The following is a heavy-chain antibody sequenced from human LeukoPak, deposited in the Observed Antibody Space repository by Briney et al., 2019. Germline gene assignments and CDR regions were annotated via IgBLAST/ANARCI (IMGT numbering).Heavy chain of an antibody. CDR1: GFTFTNSP. Sequence: GTSVKVSCKTSGFTFTNSPVQWVRQARGQRLEWIGWIVVGNGDTKYAQKFQERVTITRDMSTSTAYMELSSLRSEDTAVYYCAAGHSSASGDYYYGMDVWGQGTTVTVSS. V-gene: IGHV1-58*01. CDR2: IVVGNGDT. D-gene: IGHD6-6*01. J-gene: IGHJ6*02. CDR3: AAGHSSASGDYYYGMDV.